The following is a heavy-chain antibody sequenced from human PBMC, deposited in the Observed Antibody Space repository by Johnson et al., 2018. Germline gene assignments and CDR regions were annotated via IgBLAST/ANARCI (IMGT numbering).Heavy chain of an antibody. CDR1: GYSLTSYW. CDR2: IYPGYYDA. Sequence: VQLVETGAEVKKPGESLKISCKGSGYSLTSYWIGWVRQMPGKGLAWMGNIYPGYYDARYGPSFLGPVTIPDDKSISTAHLQWSRLKASDTAMDYCARGGPHWLESYFQHWGQGTLVTVSS. V-gene: IGHV5-51*01. J-gene: IGHJ1*01. D-gene: IGHD6-19*01. CDR3: ARGGPHWLESYFQH.